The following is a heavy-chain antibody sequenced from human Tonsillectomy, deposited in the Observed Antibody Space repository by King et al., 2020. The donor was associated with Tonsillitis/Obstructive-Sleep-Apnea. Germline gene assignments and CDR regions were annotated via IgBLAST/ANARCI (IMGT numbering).Heavy chain of an antibody. V-gene: IGHV3-43*02. J-gene: IGHJ6*03. Sequence: QLVQSGGGVVQPGGSLRLSCAASGFTFADYAMHWVRQAPGKGLEWVSLVSGDGGSSYCADSVKGRFTISRDNSKNSLYLQMSSLRTEDTALYYCAKDVAVAGYYYYMDVWGKGTPVTVSS. CDR1: GFTFADYA. D-gene: IGHD6-19*01. CDR2: VSGDGGSS. CDR3: AKDVAVAGYYYYMDV.